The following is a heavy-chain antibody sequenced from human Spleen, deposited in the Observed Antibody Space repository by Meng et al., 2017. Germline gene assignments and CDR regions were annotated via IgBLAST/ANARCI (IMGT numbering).Heavy chain of an antibody. J-gene: IGHJ4*02. CDR2: ISSTGVVT. CDR1: GFTFSDYY. CDR3: ARDLDSRGGSSFIFDY. Sequence: GESLKISCAASGFTFSDYYMSWIRQAPGKGLEWLSYISSTGVVTNYADSVEGRFTVSRDNARHSLYLQMNSLRADDTAVYYCARDLDSRGGSSFIFDYWGQGTLVTVSS. V-gene: IGHV3-11*01. D-gene: IGHD6-6*01.